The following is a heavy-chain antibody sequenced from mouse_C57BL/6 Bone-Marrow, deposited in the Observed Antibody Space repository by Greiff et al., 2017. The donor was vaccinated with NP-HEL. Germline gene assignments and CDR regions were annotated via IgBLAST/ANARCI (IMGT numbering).Heavy chain of an antibody. J-gene: IGHJ1*03. Sequence: DVKLQESGPGLAKPSQTLSLTCSVTGYSITSDYWNWIRKFPGNKLEYMGYISYSGSTYYNPSLKSRISITRDTSKNQYYLQLNSVTTEDTATYYCARSDYDGSRYFDVWGTGTTVTVSS. CDR1: GYSITSDY. CDR2: ISYSGST. D-gene: IGHD1-1*01. V-gene: IGHV3-8*01. CDR3: ARSDYDGSRYFDV.